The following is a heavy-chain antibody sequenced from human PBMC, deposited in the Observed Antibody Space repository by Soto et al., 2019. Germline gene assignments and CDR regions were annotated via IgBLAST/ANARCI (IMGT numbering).Heavy chain of an antibody. D-gene: IGHD5-12*01. J-gene: IGHJ4*02. Sequence: QVQLVQSGAEVKKPGASVKVSCKASGYTFTSYGISWVRQAPGQGLEWMGWISAYNSNTNYEQKLQGRVTMTTDTSTIIADMAPRSLRSEDTGVYYGARDRGYSGYGDYWGQGTLVTVAS. CDR1: GYTFTSYG. V-gene: IGHV1-18*01. CDR2: ISAYNSNT. CDR3: ARDRGYSGYGDY.